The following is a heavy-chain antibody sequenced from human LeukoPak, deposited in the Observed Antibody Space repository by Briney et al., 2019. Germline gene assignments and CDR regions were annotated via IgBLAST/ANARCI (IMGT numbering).Heavy chain of an antibody. V-gene: IGHV4-4*07. D-gene: IGHD3-22*01. CDR2: IYTSGST. CDR3: ARDGYYYDSSGYRPLDY. Sequence: SETLSLTCTVSGGSISSYYWSWIRQPAGKGLEWIGRIYTSGSTNYNPSLESRVTMSVDTSKNQFSLKLSSVTAADTAVYYCARDGYYYDSSGYRPLDYWGQGTLVTVSS. J-gene: IGHJ4*02. CDR1: GGSISSYY.